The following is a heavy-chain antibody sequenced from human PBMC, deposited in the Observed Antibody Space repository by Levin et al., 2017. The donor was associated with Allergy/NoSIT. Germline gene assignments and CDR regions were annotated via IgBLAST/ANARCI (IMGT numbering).Heavy chain of an antibody. CDR1: GYSFTNYW. Sequence: ASVKVSCKGSGYSFTNYWIAWVRQIPGEGLEWMGIIYPGDSDTRYSPSFQGQVTISADRSISTAYLQWSSLKASDSAMYYCARGGTGDRTLDYWGQGTLVTVSS. CDR3: ARGGTGDRTLDY. V-gene: IGHV5-51*01. D-gene: IGHD2-21*01. CDR2: IYPGDSDT. J-gene: IGHJ4*02.